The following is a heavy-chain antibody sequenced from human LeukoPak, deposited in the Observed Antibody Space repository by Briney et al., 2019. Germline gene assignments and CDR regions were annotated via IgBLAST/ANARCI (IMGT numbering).Heavy chain of an antibody. D-gene: IGHD3-3*01. J-gene: IGHJ4*02. V-gene: IGHV3-23*01. CDR2: ISGSGGST. CDR3: AKDADDFSYDFWSGSRGYFDY. CDR1: GFTFSSYA. Sequence: PGGSLRLSCAASGFTFSSYAMSWVRQAPGKGLEWVSAISGSGGSTYYADSVKGRFTISRDNSKNTLYLQMNSLRAEDTAVYCCAKDADDFSYDFWSGSRGYFDYWGQGTLVTVSS.